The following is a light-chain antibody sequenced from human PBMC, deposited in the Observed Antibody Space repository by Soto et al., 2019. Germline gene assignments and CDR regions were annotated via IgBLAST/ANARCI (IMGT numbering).Light chain of an antibody. CDR2: GAS. Sequence: EIVMTQSPATLSVSPGERATLSCRASQSVSSNLAWYQQKPGQAPRLLIYGASTRATGIPARFSGSGSGTGSALTIRSLHSEDLEVYYCKQKNNWPPWTFGQGPRWKSN. J-gene: IGKJ1*01. V-gene: IGKV3-15*01. CDR1: QSVSSN. CDR3: KQKNNWPPWT.